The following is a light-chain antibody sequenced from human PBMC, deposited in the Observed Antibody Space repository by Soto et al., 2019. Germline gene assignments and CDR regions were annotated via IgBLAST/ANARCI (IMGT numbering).Light chain of an antibody. J-gene: IGKJ3*01. CDR2: AAS. CDR3: HQSYSTPRVT. CDR1: QSISSY. Sequence: DIQMTQSPSSLSASVGDRVTITWRASQSISSYLNWYQQKPGKAPKLLIYAASSLQSGVPSRFSGSGSGTDFTLTISSLQPEDFATYYCHQSYSTPRVTFGPGTKVDIK. V-gene: IGKV1-39*01.